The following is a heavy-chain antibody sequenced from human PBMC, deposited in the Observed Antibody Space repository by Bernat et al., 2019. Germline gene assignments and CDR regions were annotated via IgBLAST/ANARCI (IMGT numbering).Heavy chain of an antibody. CDR1: GGSFSGYY. CDR3: ARGYYDFWSGYFYYYYGMDV. J-gene: IGHJ6*02. V-gene: IGHV4-34*01. D-gene: IGHD3-3*01. CDR2: INHSGST. Sequence: QVQLQQWGAGLLKPSETLSLTCAVYGGSFSGYYWSWIRQPPGKGLEWIGEINHSGSTNYNPSLKSRVTISVGTSKNQFSLKLSSVTAADTAVYYCARGYYDFWSGYFYYYYGMDVWGQGTTVTVSS.